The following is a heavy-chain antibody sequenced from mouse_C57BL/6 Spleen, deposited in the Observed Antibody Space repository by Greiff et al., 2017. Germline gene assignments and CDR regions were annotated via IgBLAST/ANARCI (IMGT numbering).Heavy chain of an antibody. CDR2: IDPEDGET. D-gene: IGHD2-3*01. J-gene: IGHJ1*03. CDR1: GFNIKDYY. CDR3: ASPSDGYYEYWYFDV. V-gene: IGHV14-2*01. Sequence: VQLQQSGAELVKPGASVKLSCTASGFNIKDYYMHWVKQRTEQGLEWIGRIDPEDGETKYAPKFQGKATITADTSSNTAYLQLSSLTSVDTAVYYCASPSDGYYEYWYFDVWGTGTTVTVSS.